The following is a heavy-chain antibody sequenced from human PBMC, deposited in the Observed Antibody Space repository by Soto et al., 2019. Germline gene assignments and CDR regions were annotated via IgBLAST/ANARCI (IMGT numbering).Heavy chain of an antibody. Sequence: ASVKVSCKASGYTFTSYAMHWVRRAPGQRLEWMGWINAGNGNTKYSQKFQGRVTITRDTSASTAYMELSSLRSEDTAVYYCARGARITMRAVVTRGDFDIWGQGTMVTVS. CDR3: ARGARITMRAVVTRGDFDI. D-gene: IGHD3-22*01. J-gene: IGHJ3*02. CDR1: GYTFTSYA. CDR2: INAGNGNT. V-gene: IGHV1-3*01.